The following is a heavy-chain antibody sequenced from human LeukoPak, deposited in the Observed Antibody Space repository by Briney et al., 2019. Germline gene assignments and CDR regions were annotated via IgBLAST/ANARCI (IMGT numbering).Heavy chain of an antibody. CDR3: ARGLELRRVRVNLYFDL. Sequence: SETLSLTCAVYGGSFSGYYWSWIRQPPGKGLEWVGEINHSGSTNYNPSLKSRVTISVDTSKNQFSLKLSYVTAADTAVYYCARGLELRRVRVNLYFDLWGRGTLVTVSS. D-gene: IGHD1-7*01. J-gene: IGHJ2*01. CDR1: GGSFSGYY. V-gene: IGHV4-34*01. CDR2: INHSGST.